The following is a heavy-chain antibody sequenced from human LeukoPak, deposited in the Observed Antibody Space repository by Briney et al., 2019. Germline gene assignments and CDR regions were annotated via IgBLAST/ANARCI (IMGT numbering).Heavy chain of an antibody. CDR1: GYNFTTYW. D-gene: IGHD6-25*01. CDR2: IYPGDSDT. CDR3: ARQGRGGYIAESDYYMDV. Sequence: GESLKISCKASGYNFTTYWIGWVRQMPGKGLEWMGIIYPGDSDTRYSPSFQGRVTISADKSISTAYLQWSSLKASDTAMYYCARQGRGGYIAESDYYMDVWGKGTTVTVSS. V-gene: IGHV5-51*01. J-gene: IGHJ6*03.